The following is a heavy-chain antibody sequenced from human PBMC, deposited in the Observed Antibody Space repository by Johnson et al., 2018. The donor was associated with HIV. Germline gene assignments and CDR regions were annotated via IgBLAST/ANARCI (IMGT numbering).Heavy chain of an antibody. CDR2: IWADGSNT. Sequence: QVQLVESGGGVVQTGRSLRLSCASSGFSFSTYGMHWVRQAPGKGLEWVAIIWADGSNTYCADSVKGRFTISRDNSKNTRYLQMDSLRAEDTAVYYCAKHNGNSLYWYAFDIWGQGTMVTVSS. CDR3: AKHNGNSLYWYAFDI. J-gene: IGHJ3*02. D-gene: IGHD5/OR15-5a*01. V-gene: IGHV3-33*06. CDR1: GFSFSTYG.